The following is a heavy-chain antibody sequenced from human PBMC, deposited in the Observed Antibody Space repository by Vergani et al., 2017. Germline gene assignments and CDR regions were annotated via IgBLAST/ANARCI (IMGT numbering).Heavy chain of an antibody. Sequence: QVQLVQSGSELKKPGASVKVSCKASGYTFTTCAMNWVRQAPGQGLEWMGWINTNTGNPTYAPGFTGRFVFSLDTSVSTTYLHISSLEPEDTAVYYCARDPRVREAPGGRFEYWGQGTLVTVSS. CDR3: ARDPRVREAPGGRFEY. CDR1: GYTFTTCA. V-gene: IGHV7-4-1*02. J-gene: IGHJ4*02. CDR2: INTNTGNP. D-gene: IGHD3-10*01.